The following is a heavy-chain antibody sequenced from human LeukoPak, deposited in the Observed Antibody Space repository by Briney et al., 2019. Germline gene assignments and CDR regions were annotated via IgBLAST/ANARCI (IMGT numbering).Heavy chain of an antibody. V-gene: IGHV3-30*18. CDR2: ISYDGSNK. CDR1: GFTFSSYG. J-gene: IGHJ6*02. CDR3: AKPLREYQLLYGIDV. Sequence: GGSLRLSCAASGFTFSSYGMHWVRQAPGKGLEWVAVISYDGSNKYYADSVKGRFTISRDNSKNTLYLQMNSLRAEDTAVYYCAKPLREYQLLYGIDVWGQGTTVTVSS. D-gene: IGHD2-2*01.